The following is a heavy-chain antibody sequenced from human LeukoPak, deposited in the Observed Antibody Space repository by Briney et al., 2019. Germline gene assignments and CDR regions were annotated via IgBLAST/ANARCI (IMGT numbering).Heavy chain of an antibody. V-gene: IGHV3-21*01. CDR1: GFTFITYN. Sequence: GGSLRLSCAASGFTFITYNMNWVRQAPGKGLEWVSSISSTSSSYRYYADSVKGRFTISRDNAKNSLYLQMNSLRAEDTAVYYCAREHSGYDFPGRDYYYMDVWGKGTTVTVS. CDR2: ISSTSSSYR. CDR3: AREHSGYDFPGRDYYYMDV. D-gene: IGHD5-12*01. J-gene: IGHJ6*03.